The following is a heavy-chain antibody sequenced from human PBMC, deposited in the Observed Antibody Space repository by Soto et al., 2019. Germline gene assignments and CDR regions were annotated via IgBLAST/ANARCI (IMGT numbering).Heavy chain of an antibody. Sequence: EVQLLESGGGLVRPGGSLRLSCAASGFTFSTYGMSWVRQAPEKGLEWVATISGSGGSTFYADSVKGRFTISRDNSKDMLRLQMNTLRAEDTAVYYCAKGRDYCGISGPLSYFDYWGQGTLVTVSS. J-gene: IGHJ4*02. CDR3: AKGRDYCGISGPLSYFDY. CDR1: GFTFSTYG. D-gene: IGHD4-17*01. CDR2: ISGSGGST. V-gene: IGHV3-23*01.